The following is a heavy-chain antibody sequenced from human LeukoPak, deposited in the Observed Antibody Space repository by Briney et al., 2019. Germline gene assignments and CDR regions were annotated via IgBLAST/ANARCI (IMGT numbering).Heavy chain of an antibody. CDR2: IYTSGST. J-gene: IGHJ5*02. V-gene: IGHV4-4*07. Sequence: SETLSLTCTVSGGSISSYYWSWVRQPAGKGLEWSGRIYTSGSTNYNPSLKSRVTMSVDMSKNQFSLKLRSVTAADTAVYSCARTGGSYYWFSPWGQGTLVTVSS. CDR3: ARTGGSYYWFSP. D-gene: IGHD1-26*01. CDR1: GGSISSYY.